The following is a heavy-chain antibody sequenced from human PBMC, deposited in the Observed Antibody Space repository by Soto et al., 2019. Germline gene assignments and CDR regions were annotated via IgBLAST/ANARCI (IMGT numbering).Heavy chain of an antibody. D-gene: IGHD5-12*01. CDR3: AGGLPLCLRRRNNGSSG. J-gene: IGHJ4*02. Sequence: QVQLVQSGAEVKKPESSVKVSCKAPGGTFSTYAISWVRQAPGQGLEWMGGIIPMFGTANYAQRFQDRVTITADESTNTVYIELSSLRCEATAVYFSAGGLPLCLRRRNNGSSGWGQGTLVNVSS. CDR1: GGTFSTYA. V-gene: IGHV1-69*12. CDR2: IIPMFGTA.